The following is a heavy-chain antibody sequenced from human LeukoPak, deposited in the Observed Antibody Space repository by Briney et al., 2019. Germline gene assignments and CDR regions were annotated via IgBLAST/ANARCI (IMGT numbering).Heavy chain of an antibody. CDR3: ARGPLYYYDSKAFDY. J-gene: IGHJ4*02. V-gene: IGHV4-34*01. CDR1: GGSFSGYY. Sequence: PSETLSLTCAVYGGSFSGYYWSWIRQPPGKGLEWIGEINHSGSTNYNPSLKSRVTISVDTSKNQFSLKLSSVTAADTAVYYCARGPLYYYDSKAFDYWGQGTLVTVSS. CDR2: INHSGST. D-gene: IGHD3-22*01.